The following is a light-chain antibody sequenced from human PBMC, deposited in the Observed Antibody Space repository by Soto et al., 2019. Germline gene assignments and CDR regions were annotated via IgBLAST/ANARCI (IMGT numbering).Light chain of an antibody. J-gene: IGLJ3*02. CDR1: SSDVGGYNF. CDR2: EVS. Sequence: QLVLTQPASVSGSPGQSITISCTGTSSDVGGYNFVSWYQQHPGKAPKLMIYEVSNRPSGVSNRFSGSMSGNTASLTISGLQAEDEADYYCCSYTSSSTGVFGGGTKVTVL. CDR3: CSYTSSSTGV. V-gene: IGLV2-14*01.